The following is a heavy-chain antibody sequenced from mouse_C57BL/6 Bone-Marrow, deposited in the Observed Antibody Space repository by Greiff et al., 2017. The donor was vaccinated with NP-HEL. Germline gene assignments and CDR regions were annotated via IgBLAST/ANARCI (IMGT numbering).Heavy chain of an antibody. D-gene: IGHD1-1*01. CDR3: ARARDYYGSSPFAY. V-gene: IGHV1-81*01. CDR2: IYPRSGNT. CDR1: GYTFTSYG. J-gene: IGHJ3*01. Sequence: QVQLQQSGAELARPGASVKLSCKASGYTFTSYGISWVKQRTGQGLEWIGEIYPRSGNTYYNEKFKGKATLTADKSSSTAYMELRSLTSEDSAVYFCARARDYYGSSPFAYWGQGTLVTVSA.